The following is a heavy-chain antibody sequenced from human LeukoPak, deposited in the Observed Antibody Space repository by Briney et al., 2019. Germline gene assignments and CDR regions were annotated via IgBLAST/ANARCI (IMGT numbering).Heavy chain of an antibody. J-gene: IGHJ4*02. D-gene: IGHD6-13*01. CDR2: ISSSSSYI. CDR1: GFTFSSYS. V-gene: IGHV3-21*01. CDR3: AKSVNGSSWPFDY. Sequence: GGSLRLSCAASGFTFSSYSMNWVRQAPGKGLEWVSSISSSSSYIYYADSVKGRFTISRDNSKNTLYLQMNSLRAEDTAVYYCAKSVNGSSWPFDYWGQGTLVTVSS.